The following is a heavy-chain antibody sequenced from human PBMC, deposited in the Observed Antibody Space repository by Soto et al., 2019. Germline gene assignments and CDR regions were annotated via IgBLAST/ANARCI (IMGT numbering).Heavy chain of an antibody. CDR1: GGTFSSYA. Sequence: QVQLVQSGAEVKKPGSSVKVSCKASGGTFSSYAISWVRQAPGQGLEWMGGIIPIFGTANYAQKFQGRVTITADESTSTAYMELSSLRSEDTAVYYCARGKASSSSKGGLYYYYGMDVWGQGTTVTVSS. CDR3: ARGKASSSSKGGLYYYYGMDV. V-gene: IGHV1-69*01. J-gene: IGHJ6*02. D-gene: IGHD6-6*01. CDR2: IIPIFGTA.